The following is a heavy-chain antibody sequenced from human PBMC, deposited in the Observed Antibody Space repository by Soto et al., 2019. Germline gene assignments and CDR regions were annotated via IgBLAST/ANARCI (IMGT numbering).Heavy chain of an antibody. D-gene: IGHD6-6*01. CDR1: GFTFDDYA. Sequence: GGSLRLSCAASGFTFDDYAMHWVRQAPGKGLEWVSGVSWNSGTIGYADSVKGRFTISRDNAKNSLYLQMNSLRPEDTALYFCAKDIAARPPYYFDYWGQGILVTVSS. CDR3: AKDIAARPPYYFDY. CDR2: VSWNSGTI. J-gene: IGHJ4*02. V-gene: IGHV3-9*01.